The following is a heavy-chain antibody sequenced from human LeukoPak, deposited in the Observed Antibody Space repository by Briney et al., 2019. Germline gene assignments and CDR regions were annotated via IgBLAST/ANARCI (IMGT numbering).Heavy chain of an antibody. D-gene: IGHD3-10*01. CDR3: ARSVWFGELDY. J-gene: IGHJ4*02. Sequence: GGSLRLSCTASGFTFSSYWMSWVRQAPGKGLEWVANIKQDGSEKYYVDSVKGRFTISRDNAKNSLYLQMNSLRAEDTAVYYCARSVWFGELDYWGQGTLVTVSS. CDR1: GFTFSSYW. CDR2: IKQDGSEK. V-gene: IGHV3-7*01.